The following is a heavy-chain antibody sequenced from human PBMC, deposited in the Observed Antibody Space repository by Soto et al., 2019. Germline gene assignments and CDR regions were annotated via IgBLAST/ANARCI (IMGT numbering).Heavy chain of an antibody. J-gene: IGHJ3*02. V-gene: IGHV3-30*18. CDR3: ANMLAVAGDDAFDI. Sequence: GGSLRLSCAASGFTFSSYGMHWVRQAPGKGLEWVAVISYDGSNKYYADSVKGRFTISRDNSKNTLYLQMNSLRAEDTAVYYCANMLAVAGDDAFDIWGQGTMVTVSS. CDR2: ISYDGSNK. D-gene: IGHD6-19*01. CDR1: GFTFSSYG.